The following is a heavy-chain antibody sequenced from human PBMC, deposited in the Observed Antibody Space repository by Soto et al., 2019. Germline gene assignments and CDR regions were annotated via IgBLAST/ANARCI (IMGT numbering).Heavy chain of an antibody. CDR3: ARDKWGGDRYYYYYVMDV. Sequence: ASVKVSCKASGYTFTSYYMHWVRQAPGQGLEWMGIINPSGGSTSYAQKFQGRVTMTRDTSTSTVYMELSSLRSEDTAVYYCARDKWGGDRYYYYYVMDVSGQGTTVTVSS. V-gene: IGHV1-46*01. J-gene: IGHJ6*01. D-gene: IGHD2-21*02. CDR1: GYTFTSYY. CDR2: INPSGGST.